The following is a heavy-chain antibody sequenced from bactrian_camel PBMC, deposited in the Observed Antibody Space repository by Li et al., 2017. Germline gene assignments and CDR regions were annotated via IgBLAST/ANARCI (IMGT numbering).Heavy chain of an antibody. CDR2: IMTDEST. Sequence: HVQLVESGGGSVEVGGSLRISCVGSGLTLRGYCVGWFRQAPGKEREGIARIMTDESTWYAESVKGRFTISRDNANNTLDLQMANLQPEDTAIYYCAADVRSSCRRVVDGTPHYWGQGTQVTVS. CDR3: AADVRSSCRRVVDGTPHY. J-gene: IGHJ4*01. V-gene: IGHV3S55*01. CDR1: GLTLRGYC. D-gene: IGHD6*01.